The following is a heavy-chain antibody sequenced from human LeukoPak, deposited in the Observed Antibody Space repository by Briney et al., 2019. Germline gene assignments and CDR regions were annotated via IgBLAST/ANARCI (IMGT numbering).Heavy chain of an antibody. Sequence: GESLKISCKGSGYSFTSYWIGWVRQMLGKGLEWMGIIYPGDSDTRYSPSFQGQVTISADKSISTAYLQWSSLKASDTAMYYCARRGRHSGYDWDYWGQGTLVTVSS. CDR1: GYSFTSYW. V-gene: IGHV5-51*01. D-gene: IGHD5-12*01. CDR3: ARRGRHSGYDWDY. CDR2: IYPGDSDT. J-gene: IGHJ4*02.